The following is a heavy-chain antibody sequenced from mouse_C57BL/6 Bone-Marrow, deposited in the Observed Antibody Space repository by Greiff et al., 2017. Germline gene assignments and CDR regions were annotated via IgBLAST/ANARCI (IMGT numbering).Heavy chain of an antibody. CDR2: IYPRSGNT. CDR1: GYTFTSYG. CDR3: GRGLGYFDV. V-gene: IGHV1-81*01. J-gene: IGHJ1*03. Sequence: QVQLQQSGAELVRPGASVKLSCKASGYTFTSYGISWVKQRTGQGLEWIGGIYPRSGNTFYNQKFKGKATLTVDKSSSTAYMELRSLTSEDSAVYYYGRGLGYFDVWGTGTTLTVSS.